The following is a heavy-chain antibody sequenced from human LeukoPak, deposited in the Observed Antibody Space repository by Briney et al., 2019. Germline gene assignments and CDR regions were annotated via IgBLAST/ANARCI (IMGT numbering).Heavy chain of an antibody. D-gene: IGHD3-10*01. Sequence: GGSLRLSCAASAFTFSDYSMNWVRQAPGKGLEWVSAISGSGGSTYYADSVKGRFTISRDNSKNTLYLQMNSLRAEDTAVYYCAKDPSNAARGRGIYFDYWGQGTLVTVSS. CDR3: AKDPSNAARGRGIYFDY. V-gene: IGHV3-23*01. J-gene: IGHJ4*02. CDR1: AFTFSDYS. CDR2: ISGSGGST.